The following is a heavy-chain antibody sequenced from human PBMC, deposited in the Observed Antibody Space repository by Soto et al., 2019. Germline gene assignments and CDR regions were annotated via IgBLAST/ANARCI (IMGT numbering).Heavy chain of an antibody. CDR2: INHSGST. J-gene: IGHJ6*02. CDR1: GGPFSGYY. Sequence: PSETLSLTCAVYGGPFSGYYWSWIRQPPGKGLEWIGEINHSGSTNYNPSLKSRVTISVDTSKNQFSLKLSSVTAADTAVYYCARGFGAGVWSGYYAGYYYYGMDVWGQGTTVTVSS. CDR3: ARGFGAGVWSGYYAGYYYYGMDV. V-gene: IGHV4-34*01. D-gene: IGHD3-3*01.